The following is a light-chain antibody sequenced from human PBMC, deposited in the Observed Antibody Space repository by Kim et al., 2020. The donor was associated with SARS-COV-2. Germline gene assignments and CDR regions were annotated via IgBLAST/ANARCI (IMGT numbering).Light chain of an antibody. J-gene: IGKJ4*01. CDR3: QQSHTAPLLT. V-gene: IGKV1-39*01. Sequence: GNRVHITCRESQNHNSFWNWYQQKPGKAPKLLIYAEYTLQIGVPSRFSGSGSGTDFTLTITSLQPEDFATYYCQQSHTAPLLTFGGGTKVDIK. CDR2: AEY. CDR1: QNHNSF.